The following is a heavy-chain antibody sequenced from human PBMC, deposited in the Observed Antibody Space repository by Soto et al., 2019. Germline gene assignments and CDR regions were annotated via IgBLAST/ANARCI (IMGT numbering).Heavy chain of an antibody. CDR2: IIPIFGTA. Sequence: ASVKVSCKASGGTFSSYAISWVRQAPGQGLEWMGGIIPIFGTANYAQKFQGRVTITADESTSTAYMELSSLRSEDTAVYYCARDSRTGTTRVAFDIWGQGTMVTVSS. J-gene: IGHJ3*02. D-gene: IGHD1-7*01. CDR1: GGTFSSYA. CDR3: ARDSRTGTTRVAFDI. V-gene: IGHV1-69*13.